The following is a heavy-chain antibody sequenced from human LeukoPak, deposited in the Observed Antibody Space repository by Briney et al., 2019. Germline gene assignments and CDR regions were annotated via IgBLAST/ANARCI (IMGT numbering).Heavy chain of an antibody. CDR2: ITYDGSNK. CDR1: GFTFSSYG. Sequence: GGSLRLSCAASGFTFSSYGMHWVRQAPGKGLEWVGVITYDGSNKYYADSVKGRFTISRDTSKNTLYLQMNSLRAEDTAVYYCAKDLAYYYDSSGYYLVPDLWGQGTLVTVSS. D-gene: IGHD3-22*01. V-gene: IGHV3-30*18. J-gene: IGHJ5*02. CDR3: AKDLAYYYDSSGYYLVPDL.